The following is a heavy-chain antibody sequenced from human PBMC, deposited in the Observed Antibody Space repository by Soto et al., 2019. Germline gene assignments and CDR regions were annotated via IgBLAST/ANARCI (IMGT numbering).Heavy chain of an antibody. CDR1: GYTFTAFA. D-gene: IGHD3-22*01. CDR3: ARASYYYDSSGYYESALDI. J-gene: IGHJ3*02. CDR2: INAGNGNT. V-gene: IGHV1-3*01. Sequence: ASVKVSCKTSGYTFTAFAVHWVRQASGQRLEWMGWINAGNGNTKYSQNFQGRVTITRDTSASTAYMELSSLRSEGTAVYSCARASYYYDSSGYYESALDIWGQGTMVTVSS.